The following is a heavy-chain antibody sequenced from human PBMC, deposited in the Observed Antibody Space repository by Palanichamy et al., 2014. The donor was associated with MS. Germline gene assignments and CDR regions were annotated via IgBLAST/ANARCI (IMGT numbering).Heavy chain of an antibody. CDR2: INAGSGNT. CDR3: ASHSSGWPFDS. CDR1: DTPSLPIL. Sequence: QVQLVQSGAEVKKAWGLSXGFLPRLLDTPSLPILCIGCASPGQRLEWMGWINAGSGNTKYSQKFQGRVSITRDTSASTAYMELSSLRSEDTAVYYCASHSSGWPFDSWGQGTLVTVSS. V-gene: IGHV1-3*01. D-gene: IGHD6-19*01. J-gene: IGHJ4*02.